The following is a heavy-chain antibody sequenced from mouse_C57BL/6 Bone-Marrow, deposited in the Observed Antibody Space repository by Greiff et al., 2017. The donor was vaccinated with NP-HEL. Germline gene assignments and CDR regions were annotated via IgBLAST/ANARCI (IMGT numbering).Heavy chain of an antibody. Sequence: QVQLQQPGAELVRPGSSVKLSCKASGYTFTSYWMHWVKQRPIQGLEWIGNINPSDSETNYNQKFKDKATLTVDKSSSTAYMQLSSLTSEDSAVYYCAREEVYYGYSFDYWGQGTTLTVTA. J-gene: IGHJ2*01. CDR2: INPSDSET. CDR1: GYTFTSYW. D-gene: IGHD2-2*01. V-gene: IGHV1-52*01. CDR3: AREEVYYGYSFDY.